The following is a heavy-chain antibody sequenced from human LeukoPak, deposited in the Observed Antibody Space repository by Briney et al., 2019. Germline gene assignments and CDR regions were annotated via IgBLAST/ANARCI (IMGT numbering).Heavy chain of an antibody. CDR3: ARKYSSSWHFYFDY. CDR2: IYNSGST. D-gene: IGHD6-13*01. V-gene: IGHV4-39*01. CDR1: GGSISSSSYY. Sequence: PSETLSLTCTVSGGSISSSSYYWGWIRQPPGKGLEWIGSIYNSGSTYYNPSLKSRVTISVDTSKNQFSLKLSSVTAADTAVYYCARKYSSSWHFYFDYWGQGTLVTVSS. J-gene: IGHJ4*02.